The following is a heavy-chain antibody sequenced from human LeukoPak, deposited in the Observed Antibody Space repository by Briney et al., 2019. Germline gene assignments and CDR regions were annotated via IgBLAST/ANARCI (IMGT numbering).Heavy chain of an antibody. CDR1: GYSISSGYY. CDR2: VFHSGRS. J-gene: IGHJ3*02. Sequence: SETLSLTCVVSGYSISSGYYWGWIRQPPGKGLEWIGSVFHSGRSYNNPSLKSRVTISIDTSKNQFSLKLSSVTATDTAVYYCARDCSGGTCYAFDIWGQGTMVTVSS. V-gene: IGHV4-38-2*02. D-gene: IGHD2-15*01. CDR3: ARDCSGGTCYAFDI.